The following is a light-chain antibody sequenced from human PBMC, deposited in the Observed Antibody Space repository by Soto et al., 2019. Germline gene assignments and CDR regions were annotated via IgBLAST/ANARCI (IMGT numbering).Light chain of an antibody. V-gene: IGKV3-20*01. CDR1: QSVSSRY. Sequence: IVLTQSPGTLSLSPGERTTLSCRASQSVSSRYIAWYQQRPGQTPRLLIYGASSRATGIPDRVSGSGSGTDFTLTRRRLEPEDFAVYYCQHYGTSHSRTCGQGTKLEIK. J-gene: IGKJ1*01. CDR2: GAS. CDR3: QHYGTSHSRT.